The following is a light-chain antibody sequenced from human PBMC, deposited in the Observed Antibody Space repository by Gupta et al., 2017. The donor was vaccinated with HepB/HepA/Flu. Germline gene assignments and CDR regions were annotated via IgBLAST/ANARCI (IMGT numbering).Light chain of an antibody. Sequence: DVLMTQSPLSLPVTLGQPASISCRSSQSLLSSDGNTFLTWFQQRPGQSPRRLIYKVSIRDSGVPDRFSGSGSGTDFTLKISRVEAEDVAIYYCIQGAHWPWTFGQGTKVEIK. CDR2: KVS. J-gene: IGKJ1*01. CDR3: IQGAHWPWT. CDR1: QSLLSSDGNTF. V-gene: IGKV2-30*01.